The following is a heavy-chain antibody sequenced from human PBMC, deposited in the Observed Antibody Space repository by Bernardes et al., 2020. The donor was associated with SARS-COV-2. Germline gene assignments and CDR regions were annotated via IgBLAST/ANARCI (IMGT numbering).Heavy chain of an antibody. J-gene: IGHJ5*02. D-gene: IGHD2-15*01. CDR1: GYSISSGYY. CDR3: ARKGKCSGGSCQTSWFDP. CDR2: IYHSGST. Sequence: TLSLPCTVSGYSISSGYYWGWIRQPPGKGLEWIATIYHSGSTYYNPSLRSRVTISVDTSKNQFSLNLSSVTAADTAVYYCARKGKCSGGSCQTSWFDPWGQGTLVTVSS. V-gene: IGHV4-38-2*02.